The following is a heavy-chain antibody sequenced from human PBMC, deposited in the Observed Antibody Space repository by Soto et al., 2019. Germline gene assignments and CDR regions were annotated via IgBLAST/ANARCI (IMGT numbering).Heavy chain of an antibody. CDR1: GFTFSSYG. D-gene: IGHD3-22*01. CDR2: ISYDGSNK. CDR3: AKPPYYYDSSGYYGGLY. V-gene: IGHV3-30*18. J-gene: IGHJ4*02. Sequence: GGSLRLSCAASGFTFSSYGMHWVRQAPGKGLEWVAVISYDGSNKYYADSVKGRFTISRDNSKNTLYLQMNSLRAEDTAVYYCAKPPYYYDSSGYYGGLYWGQGTLVTVSS.